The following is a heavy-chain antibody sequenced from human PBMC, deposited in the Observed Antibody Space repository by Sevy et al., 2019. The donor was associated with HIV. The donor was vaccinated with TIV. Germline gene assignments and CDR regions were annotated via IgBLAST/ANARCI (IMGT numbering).Heavy chain of an antibody. D-gene: IGHD3-10*01. CDR2: IYYSGTT. J-gene: IGHJ4*02. V-gene: IGHV4-31*03. CDR3: ASQEGLYHASGRYDY. Sequence: SETLSLTCTVSGRSIGSDGYYWTWIRQHPGKGLEWIGYIYYSGTTYYNPSLKSRVTISVDTSKNQFSLKLTSVTAADTAMYYCASQEGLYHASGRYDYWGQGTLVTVSS. CDR1: GRSIGSDGYY.